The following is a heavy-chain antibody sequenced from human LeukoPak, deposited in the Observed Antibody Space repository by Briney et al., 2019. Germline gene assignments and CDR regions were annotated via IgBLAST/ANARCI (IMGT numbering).Heavy chain of an antibody. V-gene: IGHV4-4*07. CDR2: IYTSGST. Sequence: KSSETLSLTCTVSGGSISSYYWSWIRQPAGKGLEWIGRIYTSGSTNYNPSLKSRVTMSVDTSKNQFSLKLSSVTAADTAVYYCARANAAAGAEDGFDYWGQGTLVTVSS. J-gene: IGHJ4*02. CDR3: ARANAAAGAEDGFDY. D-gene: IGHD6-13*01. CDR1: GGSISSYY.